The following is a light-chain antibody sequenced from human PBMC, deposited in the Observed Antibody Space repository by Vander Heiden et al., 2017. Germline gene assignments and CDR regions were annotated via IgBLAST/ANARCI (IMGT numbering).Light chain of an antibody. J-gene: IGLJ1*01. V-gene: IGLV2-23*02. CDR3: CSYAGSSPYV. Sequence: QSALTQPASVSGSPGQSITISCTGTSSDVGSYNLVSWYQQHPGKAPKLMIYEVSKRPSGVSNRFSGSKSGNTASLTISGLQAEDEADYYCCSYAGSSPYVFGTGTKVTVI. CDR2: EVS. CDR1: SSDVGSYNL.